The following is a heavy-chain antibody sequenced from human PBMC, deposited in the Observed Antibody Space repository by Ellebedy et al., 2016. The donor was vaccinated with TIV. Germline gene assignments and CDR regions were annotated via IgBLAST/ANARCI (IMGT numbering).Heavy chain of an antibody. Sequence: GESLKISCGASGFRFSAFWMNWVRQSPGKGLEWVANIKHDGSEENYVDSVKGRFAISRDNTNGAVFLQMNTLRAEDTAIYYCVGGSGWLFDYWGEGTLVTVSS. CDR2: IKHDGSEE. J-gene: IGHJ4*02. CDR3: VGGSGWLFDY. CDR1: GFRFSAFW. V-gene: IGHV3-7*03. D-gene: IGHD6-13*01.